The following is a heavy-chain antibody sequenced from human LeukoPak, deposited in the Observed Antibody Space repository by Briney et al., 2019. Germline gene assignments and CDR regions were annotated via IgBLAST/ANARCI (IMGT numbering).Heavy chain of an antibody. CDR3: ARVPRDILTGFYYYGMDA. V-gene: IGHV1-58*01. Sequence: SVKVSCKASGFTFTSSAVQWVRQARGQRLEWIGWIVVGSGNTNYAQKFQERVTITRDMSTSTAYMELSSLRSEDTAVYYCARVPRDILTGFYYYGMDAWGQGTTVTVSS. D-gene: IGHD3-9*01. J-gene: IGHJ6*02. CDR1: GFTFTSSA. CDR2: IVVGSGNT.